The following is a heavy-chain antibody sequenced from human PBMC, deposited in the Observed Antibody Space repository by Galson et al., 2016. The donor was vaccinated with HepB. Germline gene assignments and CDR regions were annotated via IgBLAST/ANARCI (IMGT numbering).Heavy chain of an antibody. J-gene: IGHJ6*02. CDR2: IFYSGIT. D-gene: IGHD6-6*01. CDR1: GFTFSSYS. CDR3: ARDMVRDSSSYYYYYGLDV. Sequence: LRLSCAASGFTFSSYSMNWVRQPPGKGLEWIGSIFYSGITYYNPSLTSRVTISLDTSKNQVSLRLSSVTAADTALYYCARDMVRDSSSYYYYYGLDVWGQGTTVTVSS. V-gene: IGHV4-39*07.